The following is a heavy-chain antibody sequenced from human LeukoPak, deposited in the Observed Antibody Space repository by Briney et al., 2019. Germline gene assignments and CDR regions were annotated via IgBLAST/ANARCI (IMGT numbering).Heavy chain of an antibody. CDR3: AREVVAAPGTVDY. Sequence: SETLSLTCTVSGGSISTYYWSWIRQPPGKRLEWIGYIYYSGSTNYNPSLKSRVTISVDTSKNQFSLKLTSVTAADTAVYYCAREVVAAPGTVDYWGQGTLVTVSS. D-gene: IGHD6-13*01. V-gene: IGHV4-59*01. CDR2: IYYSGST. J-gene: IGHJ4*02. CDR1: GGSISTYY.